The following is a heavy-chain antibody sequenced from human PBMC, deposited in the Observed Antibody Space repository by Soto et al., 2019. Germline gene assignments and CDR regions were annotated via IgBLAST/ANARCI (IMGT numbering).Heavy chain of an antibody. D-gene: IGHD1-26*01. J-gene: IGHJ4*02. Sequence: QITLKESGPTLVKPTQTLTLTCTFSGFSLTTDRVGVGGIRQPPGEALEWLAVIYWDDSKTYRPSLEIRLTITKDTSKNQVALTMTNMDSLDTATYYCAHAYGGRSLYWGQGTLVTVSS. CDR3: AHAYGGRSLY. V-gene: IGHV2-5*02. CDR2: IYWDDSK. CDR1: GFSLTTDRVG.